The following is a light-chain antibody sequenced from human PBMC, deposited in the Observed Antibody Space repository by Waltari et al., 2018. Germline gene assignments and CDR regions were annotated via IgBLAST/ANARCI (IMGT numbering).Light chain of an antibody. J-gene: IGLJ3*02. CDR3: CSYAGIWV. CDR2: DVT. Sequence: QSALTHPRPVSGSPAQSVTILCAGTGSDVGDFNSVSCYQQHPGKAPKLVIFDVTKRPSGVPDRFSGSKSGTSASLTVSGLQAEDEADYYCCSYAGIWVFGGGTKLTVL. V-gene: IGLV2-11*01. CDR1: GSDVGDFNS.